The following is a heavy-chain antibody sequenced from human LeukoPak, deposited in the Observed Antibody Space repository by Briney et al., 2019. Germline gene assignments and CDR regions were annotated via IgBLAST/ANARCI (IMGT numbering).Heavy chain of an antibody. CDR1: GFTFSSYW. V-gene: IGHV3-74*01. J-gene: IGHJ5*02. CDR2: INSDGSST. CDR3: ARDSLYCSGGSCYRNWFDP. D-gene: IGHD2-15*01. Sequence: GGFLRLSCAASGFTFSSYWMHWVRQAPGKGLVWVSRINSDGSSTSYADSVKGRFTISRDNAKNTLYLQMNSLRAEDTAVYYCARDSLYCSGGSCYRNWFDPWGQGTLVTVSS.